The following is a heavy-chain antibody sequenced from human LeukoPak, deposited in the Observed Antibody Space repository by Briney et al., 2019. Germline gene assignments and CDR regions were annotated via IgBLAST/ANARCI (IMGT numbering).Heavy chain of an antibody. Sequence: GGSLRLSCAASGFTVSSNYMSWVRQAPGKGLEWVSVIYSGGSTYYADSVKGRFTISRDNSKNTLYLQMNSLKTEDTAVYYCTTITMIRAHIDIWGQGTMVTVSS. CDR2: IYSGGST. V-gene: IGHV3-66*01. D-gene: IGHD3-10*01. CDR3: TTITMIRAHIDI. CDR1: GFTVSSNY. J-gene: IGHJ3*02.